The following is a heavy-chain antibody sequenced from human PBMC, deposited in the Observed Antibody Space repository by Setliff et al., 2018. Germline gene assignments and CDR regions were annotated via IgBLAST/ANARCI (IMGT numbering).Heavy chain of an antibody. V-gene: IGHV3-21*05. CDR2: ISSSSSYI. CDR3: ARYHVVDGLLFDS. D-gene: IGHD2-2*01. Sequence: GGSLRLSCAASGFTFSSYEMNWVRQAPGKGLEWVSYISSSSSYIYYADSVKGRLAISRDNADNSLYLQMNSLRAEDTAVYYCARYHVVDGLLFDSWGQGTLVTVSS. CDR1: GFTFSSYE. J-gene: IGHJ5*01.